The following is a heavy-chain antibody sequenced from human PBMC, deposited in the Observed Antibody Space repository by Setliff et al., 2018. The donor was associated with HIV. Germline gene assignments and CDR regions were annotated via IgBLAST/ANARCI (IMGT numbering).Heavy chain of an antibody. CDR3: GRDLSYDYDRSSDTFDY. CDR2: IWYDGTST. D-gene: IGHD3-22*01. V-gene: IGHV3-74*03. Sequence: GGSLRLSCAASGFTFSSYAMSWVRQIPGKGLEWVSYIWYDGTSTTYADSVKGRFTISRDNAKNTLYLQMNSLRAEDTAVYYCGRDLSYDYDRSSDTFDYWGQGTLVTVSS. J-gene: IGHJ4*02. CDR1: GFTFSSYA.